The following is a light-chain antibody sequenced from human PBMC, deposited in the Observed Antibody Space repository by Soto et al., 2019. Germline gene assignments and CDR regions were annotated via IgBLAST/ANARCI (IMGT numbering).Light chain of an antibody. CDR3: CSYAGSSTFVL. CDR2: EGS. Sequence: QSALTQPASVSGSPGQSITISCTGTSSDVGSYNLVSWYQQHPGNAPKLMIYEGSKRPSGVSNRFSGSKSGNTASLTISGLQAEDEADSFCCSYAGSSTFVLFGGGTKVTDL. V-gene: IGLV2-23*03. J-gene: IGLJ2*01. CDR1: SSDVGSYNL.